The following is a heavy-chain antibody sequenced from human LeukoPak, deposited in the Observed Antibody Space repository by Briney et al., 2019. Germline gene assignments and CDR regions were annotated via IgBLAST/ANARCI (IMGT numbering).Heavy chain of an antibody. Sequence: TGGSLRLSCAASGFTFSSYEMNWVRQAPGKGLEWVSAISGSGGRTYYADSVKGRYTISRDNSKNTLSLQMNSLRAEDTAIYYCAKAPVTTCRGAYCYPFDYWGQGTLVTVSS. V-gene: IGHV3-23*01. D-gene: IGHD2-21*01. J-gene: IGHJ4*02. CDR2: ISGSGGRT. CDR1: GFTFSSYE. CDR3: AKAPVTTCRGAYCYPFDY.